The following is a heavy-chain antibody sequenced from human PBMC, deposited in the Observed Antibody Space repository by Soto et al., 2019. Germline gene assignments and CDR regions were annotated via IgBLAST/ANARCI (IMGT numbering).Heavy chain of an antibody. CDR1: GYIFTSFG. J-gene: IGHJ4*02. CDR2: ISAYNGNT. V-gene: IGHV1-18*01. D-gene: IGHD6-19*01. Sequence: ASVKVSCKASGYIFTSFGISWVRQAPGQGLEWMGWISAYNGNTNYAQNLQGRVTMTTDTSTSTAYMELSRLRSDDTAVYYCASGGTSPSGGYGYWGQGTLGSVAS. CDR3: ASGGTSPSGGYGY.